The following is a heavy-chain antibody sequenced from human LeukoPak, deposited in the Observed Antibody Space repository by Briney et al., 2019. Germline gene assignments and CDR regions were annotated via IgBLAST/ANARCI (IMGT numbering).Heavy chain of an antibody. CDR1: GFTLSRYR. D-gene: IGHD2-21*02. J-gene: IGHJ2*01. CDR3: ARTPEYECSSHETDDCFFRYFDL. Sequence: PGGSLRLPCVASGFTLSRYRMHWVRRSPGKGLVWVSRVNSDGRITDYADSVKGRFAISRDNAKNILYLQMNSLRADDTAVYYCARTPEYECSSHETDDCFFRYFDLWGRGTVVTVSS. CDR2: VNSDGRIT. V-gene: IGHV3-74*01.